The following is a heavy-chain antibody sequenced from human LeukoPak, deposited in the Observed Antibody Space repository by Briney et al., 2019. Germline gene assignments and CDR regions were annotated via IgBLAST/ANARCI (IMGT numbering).Heavy chain of an antibody. J-gene: IGHJ4*02. V-gene: IGHV3-7*01. D-gene: IGHD2-2*01. Sequence: GGSLRLSCAASGFTFSSYWMTWIRQAPGKGLEWVANIKQDGSEKYYVDSVKGRFTISRDNAKNSLYLQMNSLRAEDTAVYYCARDTGGGFSCYDCWGQGTLVTVSS. CDR1: GFTFSSYW. CDR2: IKQDGSEK. CDR3: ARDTGGGFSCYDC.